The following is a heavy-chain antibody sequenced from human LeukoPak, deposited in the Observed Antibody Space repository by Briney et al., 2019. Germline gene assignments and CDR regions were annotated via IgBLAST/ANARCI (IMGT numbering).Heavy chain of an antibody. CDR2: ISGYNGNT. J-gene: IGHJ6*03. CDR1: GCTFTSYG. Sequence: ASVKVSCKASGCTFTSYGISWVRQAPGQGLEWMGWISGYNGNTIYAQKFQGRVTMTTDTSTRAAQMELRSLSSDDTAVYYCARVGGCSGNGCYSGVYHYYYMDVWGKGTTVTVSS. CDR3: ARVGGCSGNGCYSGVYHYYYMDV. V-gene: IGHV1-18*01. D-gene: IGHD2-15*01.